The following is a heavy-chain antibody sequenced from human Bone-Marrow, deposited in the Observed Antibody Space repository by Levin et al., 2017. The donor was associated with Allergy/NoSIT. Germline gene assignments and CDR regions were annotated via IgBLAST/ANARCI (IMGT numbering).Heavy chain of an antibody. Sequence: GESLKISCAASGFSFSSYWMSWVRQAPGKGLEWVATIKQDGSEMYHVESVRGRFTISRDNANNSLHLQMNTLRDEDTAVYYCAKMIQLWGWGFDNWGQGTLVTVSS. D-gene: IGHD2-21*01. CDR2: IKQDGSEM. J-gene: IGHJ4*01. CDR1: GFSFSSYW. CDR3: AKMIQLWGWGFDN. V-gene: IGHV3-7*01.